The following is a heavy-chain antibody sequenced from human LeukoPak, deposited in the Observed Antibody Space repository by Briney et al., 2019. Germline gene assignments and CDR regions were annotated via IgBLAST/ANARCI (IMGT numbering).Heavy chain of an antibody. CDR3: ATRHSIWFGELRSWFDP. CDR1: GYTFTGYY. D-gene: IGHD3-10*01. CDR2: INPNSGGT. Sequence: GASVKVSCKASGYTFTGYYMHWVRQAPGQGLEWMGWINPNSGGTNYAQKFQGRVTMTRDTSISTAYMELSRLRSDDTAVYYCATRHSIWFGELRSWFDPWGQGTLVTVSS. J-gene: IGHJ5*02. V-gene: IGHV1-2*02.